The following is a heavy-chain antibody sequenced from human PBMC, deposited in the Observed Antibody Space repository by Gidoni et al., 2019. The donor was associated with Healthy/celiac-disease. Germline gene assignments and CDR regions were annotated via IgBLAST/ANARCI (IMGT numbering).Heavy chain of an antibody. CDR1: GGTFSSYA. Sequence: QVQLVQSGAEVKKPGSPVTVSCKASGGTFSSYAISWVRQAPGQGLEWMGGIIPIFGTANYAQKFKGRVTITANKSTSTAYMELGSLRAEDTAVYYWATLDDYPLDYWGQGTLVTVSS. J-gene: IGHJ4*02. CDR2: IIPIFGTA. CDR3: ATLDDYPLDY. D-gene: IGHD4-17*01. V-gene: IGHV1-69*06.